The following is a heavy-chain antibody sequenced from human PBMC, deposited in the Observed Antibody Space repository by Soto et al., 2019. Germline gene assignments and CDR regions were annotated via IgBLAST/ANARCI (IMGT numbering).Heavy chain of an antibody. V-gene: IGHV3-23*01. J-gene: IGHJ4*02. Sequence: EEQLLESGGGLIQPGGSLRLSCAASGFAFYNYAMAWVRQAPGKGLEWVSGISDSGISIYYTGSVKGRFTISRDNSKNTLFLQMDSLRGEDTALYYCAKDARRTGLLGQWVGWGQGTLVTVSS. CDR2: ISDSGISI. D-gene: IGHD1-26*01. CDR1: GFAFYNYA. CDR3: AKDARRTGLLGQWVG.